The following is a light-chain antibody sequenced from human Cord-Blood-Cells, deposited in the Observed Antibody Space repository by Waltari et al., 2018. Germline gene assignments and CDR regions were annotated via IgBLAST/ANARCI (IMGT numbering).Light chain of an antibody. Sequence: DVVMTQSPLSLPVTLGQPASISCRSSQTLVSSDGNTYLNWFQQRPGQSPRRLIYKVSNRDSGVPDRFSDNGSGTDFTLKIRRVKAEDVGVYYYMQGTHWPFTFGPGTKVDIK. V-gene: IGKV2-30*01. CDR2: KVS. J-gene: IGKJ3*01. CDR1: QTLVSSDGNTY. CDR3: MQGTHWPFT.